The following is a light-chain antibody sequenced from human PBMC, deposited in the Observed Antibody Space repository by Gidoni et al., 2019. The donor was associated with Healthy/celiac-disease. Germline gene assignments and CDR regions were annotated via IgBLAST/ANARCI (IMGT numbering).Light chain of an antibody. Sequence: QSVLTQPPSVSGAPGQRVTISCTGRSSNIGAGYDLHWYQQLPGTAPKLLIYGNSNRPSGVPDRFSGSKSGTSASLAITGLQAEDEADYYCQSYDSSLIVFGGGTKLTVL. V-gene: IGLV1-40*01. CDR3: QSYDSSLIV. CDR1: SSNIGAGYD. CDR2: GNS. J-gene: IGLJ3*02.